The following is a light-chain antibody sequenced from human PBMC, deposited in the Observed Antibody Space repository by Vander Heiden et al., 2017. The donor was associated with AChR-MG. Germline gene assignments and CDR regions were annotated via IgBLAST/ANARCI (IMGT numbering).Light chain of an antibody. Sequence: EIVMTQSPATLSVSSGERATLSCRASQSVTNNVAWYQQKPGQAPRLLIYGASTRATGIPARFSGSGSGTEITLTISNLQSDDFAVYHCQQDHDWPPLTFGGGTKVEIK. CDR3: QQDHDWPPLT. CDR1: QSVTNN. CDR2: GAS. V-gene: IGKV3-15*01. J-gene: IGKJ4*01.